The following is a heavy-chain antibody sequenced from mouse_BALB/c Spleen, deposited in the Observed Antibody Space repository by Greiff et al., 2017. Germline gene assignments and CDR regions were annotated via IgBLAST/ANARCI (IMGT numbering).Heavy chain of an antibody. V-gene: IGHV3-8*02. CDR2: ISYSGST. CDR3: AGRGTTVDAMDY. D-gene: IGHD1-1*01. Sequence: VQLQESGPSLVKPSQTLSLTCSVTGYSFTSGYWHWIRKFPGNKLEYMGYISYSGSTYYNPSLISRISITRDTSKNQYYLQLNSVTTEDTATYYCAGRGTTVDAMDYWGQGTSVTVSS. CDR1: GYSFTSGY. J-gene: IGHJ4*01.